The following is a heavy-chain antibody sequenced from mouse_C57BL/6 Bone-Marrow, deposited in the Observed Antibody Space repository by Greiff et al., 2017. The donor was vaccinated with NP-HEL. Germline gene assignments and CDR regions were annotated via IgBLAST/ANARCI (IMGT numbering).Heavy chain of an antibody. J-gene: IGHJ2*01. CDR3: ARGAYGSSSDY. D-gene: IGHD1-1*01. CDR1: GYAFTNYL. V-gene: IGHV1-54*01. Sequence: QVQLQQSGAELVRPGTSVKVSCKASGYAFTNYLIEWVKQRPGQGLEWIGVINPGSGGTNYNEKFKGKATLTADKSSSTAYMQLSSLTSEDSAVYFCARGAYGSSSDYWGQGTTLTVSS. CDR2: INPGSGGT.